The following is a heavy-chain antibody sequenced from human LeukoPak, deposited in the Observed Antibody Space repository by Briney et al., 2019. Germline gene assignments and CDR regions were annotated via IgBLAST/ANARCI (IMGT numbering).Heavy chain of an antibody. D-gene: IGHD3-22*01. CDR3: ASARGVMIVVVY. Sequence: GGSLRLSCAASGFTFSSYWMSWVRQAPGKGLEWVANIKQDGSEKYYVDSVKGRFTISSDNAKNSLYLQMNSLRAEDTAVYYCASARGVMIVVVYWGQGTLVTVSS. CDR1: GFTFSSYW. J-gene: IGHJ4*02. CDR2: IKQDGSEK. V-gene: IGHV3-7*01.